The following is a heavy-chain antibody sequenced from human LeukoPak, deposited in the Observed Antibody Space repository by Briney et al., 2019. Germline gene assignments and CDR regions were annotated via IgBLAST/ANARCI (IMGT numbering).Heavy chain of an antibody. Sequence: ASVMVSCKASGYTFTGYYMHWVRQAPGQGLEWMGWISPNSGGTNYAQKFQGRVTMTRDTSISTAYMELSRLRSDDAAVYYCARGIAVAGPRGGFDYWGQGTLVTVSS. CDR1: GYTFTGYY. V-gene: IGHV1-2*02. CDR2: ISPNSGGT. D-gene: IGHD6-19*01. J-gene: IGHJ4*02. CDR3: ARGIAVAGPRGGFDY.